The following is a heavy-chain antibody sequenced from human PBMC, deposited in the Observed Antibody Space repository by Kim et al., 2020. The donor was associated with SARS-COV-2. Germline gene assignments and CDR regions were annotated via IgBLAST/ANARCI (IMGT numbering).Heavy chain of an antibody. Sequence: GGSLRLSCVASGFTFSNFWMTWVRQAPGQGLEWVASIKYDGSEKNYVDSVRGRFAISRDDARASVYLQMNSLRVDDTAVYYCVSGRYCTSITCPAGLFFDFWGQGARVTVSS. CDR2: IKYDGSEK. D-gene: IGHD2-2*01. V-gene: IGHV3-7*01. J-gene: IGHJ4*02. CDR1: GFTFSNFW. CDR3: VSGRYCTSITCPAGLFFDF.